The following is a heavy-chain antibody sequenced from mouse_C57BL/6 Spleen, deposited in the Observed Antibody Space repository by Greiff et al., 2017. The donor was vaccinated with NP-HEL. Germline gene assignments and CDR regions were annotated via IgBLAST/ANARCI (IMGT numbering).Heavy chain of an antibody. V-gene: IGHV5-9*01. CDR2: ISGGGGNT. CDR1: GFTFSSYT. J-gene: IGHJ4*01. Sequence: EVKVEESGGGLVKPGGSLKLSCAASGFTFSSYTMSWVRQTPEKRLEWVATISGGGGNTYYPDSVKGRFTISRDNAKNTLYLQMSSLRSEDTALYYCARQIYYYAMDYWGQGTSVTVSS. CDR3: ARQIYYYAMDY.